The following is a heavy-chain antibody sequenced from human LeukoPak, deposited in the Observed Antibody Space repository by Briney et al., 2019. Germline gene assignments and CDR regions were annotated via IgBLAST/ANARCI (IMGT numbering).Heavy chain of an antibody. Sequence: GGSLRLSCAASGLTFSSYAMHWVRQAPGKGLEWVSAISGSGGSTYYADSVKGRFTISRDNSKNTLYLQMNSLRAEDTAVYYCAKSVAGTPYYFDYWGQGTLVTVSS. CDR2: ISGSGGST. V-gene: IGHV3-23*01. CDR3: AKSVAGTPYYFDY. CDR1: GLTFSSYA. J-gene: IGHJ4*02. D-gene: IGHD6-19*01.